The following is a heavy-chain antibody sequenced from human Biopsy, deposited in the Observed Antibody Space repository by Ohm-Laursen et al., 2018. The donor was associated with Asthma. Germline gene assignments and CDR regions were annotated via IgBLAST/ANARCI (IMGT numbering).Heavy chain of an antibody. CDR2: MYHSGSP. CDR1: GGSITSSSYY. Sequence: TLSLTCTVSGGSITSSSYYWGWIRQPPGKGMEWIGGMYHSGSPYSHPSLKSRATISEDTSKNQLSRKMSSVTAADTAAYFCVRHQYSSSWSTFDYWGQGALVTVSS. V-gene: IGHV4-39*01. J-gene: IGHJ4*02. D-gene: IGHD3-22*01. CDR3: VRHQYSSSWSTFDY.